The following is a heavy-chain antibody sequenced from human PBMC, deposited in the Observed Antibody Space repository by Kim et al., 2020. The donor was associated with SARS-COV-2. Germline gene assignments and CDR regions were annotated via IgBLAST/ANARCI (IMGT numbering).Heavy chain of an antibody. CDR3: ARAAAAGTGVDY. V-gene: IGHV4-34*01. CDR1: GGSFSGYY. D-gene: IGHD6-13*01. J-gene: IGHJ4*02. Sequence: SETLSLTCAVYGGSFSGYYWSWIRQPPGKGLEWIGEINHSGSTNYNPSLKSRVTISVDTSKNQFSLKLSSVTAADTAVYYCARAAAAGTGVDYWGQGTLVTVSS. CDR2: INHSGST.